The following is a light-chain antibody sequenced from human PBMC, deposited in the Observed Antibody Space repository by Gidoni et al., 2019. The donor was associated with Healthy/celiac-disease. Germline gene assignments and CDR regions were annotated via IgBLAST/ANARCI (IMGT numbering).Light chain of an antibody. J-gene: IGLJ3*02. V-gene: IGLV2-14*01. Sequence: HSPLPQPPSVSGPPGQSITISCTGTSIDVGGYNYVSWYQQHPGKAPKLMIYEVSNRPSGVSNRFSGSKSGNTASLTISGLQAEDEADYYCSSYTSSSRVFGGGTKLTVL. CDR2: EVS. CDR1: SIDVGGYNY. CDR3: SSYTSSSRV.